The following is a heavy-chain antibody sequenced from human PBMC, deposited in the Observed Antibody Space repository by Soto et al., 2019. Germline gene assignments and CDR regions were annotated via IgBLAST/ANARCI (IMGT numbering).Heavy chain of an antibody. J-gene: IGHJ6*02. V-gene: IGHV1-69*12. CDR3: ASTGGWLRLPMDV. Sequence: QVQLVQSGAEVKKPGSSVKVSCKASGGTFSSYAFTWVRQAPGQGLEWMGGIIPIFGTANYAQKFQGRVTSTADESTSTAYMELSMLISEDTAVYYCASTGGWLRLPMDVWGQGTTVTVSS. D-gene: IGHD5-12*01. CDR2: IIPIFGTA. CDR1: GGTFSSYA.